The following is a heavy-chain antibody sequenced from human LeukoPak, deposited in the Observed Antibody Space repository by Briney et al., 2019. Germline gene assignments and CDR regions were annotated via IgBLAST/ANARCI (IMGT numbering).Heavy chain of an antibody. CDR2: IYYSGST. J-gene: IGHJ4*02. Sequence: SETLSLTCTVSGGSISSSSKFWGWIRQPPGKGLEWIGYIYYSGSTNYNPSLKSRVTISVDTSKNQFSLKLSSVTAADTAVYYCARDFGSVITPYYWGQGALVTVSS. CDR1: GGSISSSSKF. V-gene: IGHV4-61*01. D-gene: IGHD2-15*01. CDR3: ARDFGSVITPYY.